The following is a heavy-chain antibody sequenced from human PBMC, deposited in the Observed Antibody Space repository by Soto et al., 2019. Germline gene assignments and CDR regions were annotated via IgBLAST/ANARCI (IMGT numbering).Heavy chain of an antibody. V-gene: IGHV1-69*13. CDR1: GGTFSSYA. Sequence: SVKVSCKASGGTFSSYAISWVRQAPGQGLEWMGGIIPIFGTANYAQKFQGRVTITADESTSTAYMELSSLRSEDTAVYYCARPRIAVAGESDFDIWGQGTMVTVSS. J-gene: IGHJ3*02. D-gene: IGHD6-19*01. CDR2: IIPIFGTA. CDR3: ARPRIAVAGESDFDI.